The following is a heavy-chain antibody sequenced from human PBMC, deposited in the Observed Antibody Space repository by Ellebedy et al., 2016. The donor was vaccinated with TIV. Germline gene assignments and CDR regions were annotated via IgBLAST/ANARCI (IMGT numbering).Heavy chain of an antibody. Sequence: PGGSLRLSCVASGFTFSTYSMNWVRQAPGKGPEWVSYISSSSSAIYYADFVKGRFTISRDNAKNSLYLQMNSLRAEDTAVYNCARAGGGFLEWLSQDYFDYWGQGTLVTVSS. CDR2: ISSSSSAI. CDR3: ARAGGGFLEWLSQDYFDY. D-gene: IGHD3-3*01. V-gene: IGHV3-48*01. J-gene: IGHJ4*02. CDR1: GFTFSTYS.